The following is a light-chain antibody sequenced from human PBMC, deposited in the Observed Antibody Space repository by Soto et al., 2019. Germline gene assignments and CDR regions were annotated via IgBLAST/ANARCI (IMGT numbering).Light chain of an antibody. CDR3: CSYAGTYSYV. J-gene: IGLJ1*01. V-gene: IGLV2-8*01. CDR2: EVN. Sequence: QSVLTQPPSASGSPGQSVTISCTGTSSDIGAYNYVSWFQQHPGEAPKLIISEVNKRPSGVPDRFSGSKSGNTASLTVSGLQAEDEADYYCCSYAGTYSYVFGTGTKVTVL. CDR1: SSDIGAYNY.